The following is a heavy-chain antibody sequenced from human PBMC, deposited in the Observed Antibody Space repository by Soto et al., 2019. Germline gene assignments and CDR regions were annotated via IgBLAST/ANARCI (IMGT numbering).Heavy chain of an antibody. CDR3: VKASGYCSADNCFSSLFDF. V-gene: IGHV3-23*01. CDR2: LSGGRRNK. CDR1: GFSFSSSA. Sequence: GGSLRLSCAASGFSFSSSAMGWVRQDPGKGLEWVSSLSGGRRNKYYADSVKGRFTVSRDNSKNTLFLQMNSLRPEDTAIYYYVKASGYCSADNCFSSLFDFWGPGTLVTVSS. J-gene: IGHJ4*02. D-gene: IGHD2-15*01.